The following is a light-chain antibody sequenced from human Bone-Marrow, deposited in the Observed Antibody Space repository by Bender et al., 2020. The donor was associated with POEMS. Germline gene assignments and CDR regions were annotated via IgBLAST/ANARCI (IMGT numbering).Light chain of an antibody. CDR1: SSDVGNYNY. V-gene: IGLV2-23*02. CDR3: CSYAGSKV. Sequence: QSALTQPASVSGSPGQSITISCTGSSSDVGNYNYVSWYQQRPGKAPKLMIYEVTKRPSGVPDRFFGSKSGTTASLTISGLQAEDEADYYCCSYAGSKVFGGGTKLTVL. J-gene: IGLJ2*01. CDR2: EVT.